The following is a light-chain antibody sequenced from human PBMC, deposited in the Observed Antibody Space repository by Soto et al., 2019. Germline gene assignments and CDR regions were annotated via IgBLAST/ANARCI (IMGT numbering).Light chain of an antibody. Sequence: EIVLTQSPGTLSLSPGERATLSCRASQSVSSSYLAWYQQKPGQAPRLVIHGASTRATGTPDRFSGSGSGTDFTLTISRLEPEDFAVYYCQQYGSSPMYTFGQGTKVDIK. V-gene: IGKV3-20*01. CDR2: GAS. J-gene: IGKJ2*01. CDR3: QQYGSSPMYT. CDR1: QSVSSSY.